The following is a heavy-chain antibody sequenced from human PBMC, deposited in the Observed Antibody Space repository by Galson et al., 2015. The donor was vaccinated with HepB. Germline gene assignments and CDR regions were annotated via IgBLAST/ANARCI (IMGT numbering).Heavy chain of an antibody. Sequence: SVKVSCKASGGTFSSYAISWVRQAPGQGLEWMGGIIPIFGTANYAQKFQGRVTITADESTSTAYMELSSLRSEDTAVYYCALTEAVAGRGTFDYWGQGTLVTVSS. J-gene: IGHJ4*02. CDR1: GGTFSSYA. CDR2: IIPIFGTA. D-gene: IGHD6-19*01. V-gene: IGHV1-69*13. CDR3: ALTEAVAGRGTFDY.